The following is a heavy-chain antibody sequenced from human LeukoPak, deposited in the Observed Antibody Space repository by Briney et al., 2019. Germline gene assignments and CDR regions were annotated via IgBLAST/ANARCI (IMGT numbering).Heavy chain of an antibody. J-gene: IGHJ5*02. CDR3: ARDRRTYYDFWSGYGFDP. V-gene: IGHV4-34*01. Sequence: SETLSLTCAVYGGSFSGYYWSWIRQPPGKGLEWIGEINHSGSTNYNPSLKSRVTISVDTSKNQLSLKLSSVTAADTAVYYCARDRRTYYDFWSGYGFDPWGQGTLVTVSS. CDR2: INHSGST. CDR1: GGSFSGYY. D-gene: IGHD3-3*01.